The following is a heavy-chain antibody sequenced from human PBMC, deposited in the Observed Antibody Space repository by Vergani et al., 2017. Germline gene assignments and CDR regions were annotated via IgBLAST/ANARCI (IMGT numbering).Heavy chain of an antibody. V-gene: IGHV5-10-1*03. J-gene: IGHJ4*02. D-gene: IGHD4-17*01. CDR2: IDPSDSYT. CDR3: ARTDYGDYEVNY. Sequence: EVQLVQSGAEVKKPGESLRISCKGSGYSFTSKWISWVRQMPGKGLEWMGRIDPSDSYTNYSPSFQGHVTISATNSISNAYLQWSSLKASDIAMYYCARTDYGDYEVNYWGQGTLVTVSS. CDR1: GYSFTSKW.